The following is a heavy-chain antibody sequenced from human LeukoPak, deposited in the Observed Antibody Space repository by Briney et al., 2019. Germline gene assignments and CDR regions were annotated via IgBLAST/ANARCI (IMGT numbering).Heavy chain of an antibody. CDR2: INPNSGGT. D-gene: IGHD4-17*01. CDR3: ARGLDDYGDYLGAFDI. V-gene: IGHV1-2*05. CDR1: GYTFTGYY. J-gene: IGHJ3*02. Sequence: ASVKVSCKASGYTFTGYYMHWVRQAPGQGLEWMGRINPNSGGTNYAQKFQGRVTMTRDTSISTAYMELSRLRSDDTVVYYCARGLDDYGDYLGAFDIGGQGTMVTVSS.